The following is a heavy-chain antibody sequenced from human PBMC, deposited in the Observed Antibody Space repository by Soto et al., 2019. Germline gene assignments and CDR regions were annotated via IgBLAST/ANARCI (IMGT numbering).Heavy chain of an antibody. J-gene: IGHJ4*03. D-gene: IGHD5-12*01. CDR2: IYYSGST. Sequence: PSETLSLTCTVSGGSISSYYWSWIRQPPGKGLEWIGYIYYSGSTNYNPSLKSRVTISVDTSKNQFSLKLSSVTAADTAVYYCARILPGASPPHYFVDIVIGGLGTLVAVS. CDR1: GGSISSYY. CDR3: ARILPGASPPHYFVDIVI. V-gene: IGHV4-59*01.